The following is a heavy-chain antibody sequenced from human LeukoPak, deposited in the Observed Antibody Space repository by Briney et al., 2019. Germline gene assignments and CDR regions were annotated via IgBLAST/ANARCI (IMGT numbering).Heavy chain of an antibody. CDR3: AKEDSGGTVEY. D-gene: IGHD4-23*01. V-gene: IGHV3-23*01. J-gene: IGHJ4*02. CDR2: ITGSGSST. CDR1: GFTVSSNY. Sequence: GGSLRLSCAASGFTVSSNYMSWVRQAPGKGLEWVSVITGSGSSTHYSDSVKGRFTISRDNSKNTLYLQMSSLRVEDTGIYYCAKEDSGGTVEYWGQGTLVPVSS.